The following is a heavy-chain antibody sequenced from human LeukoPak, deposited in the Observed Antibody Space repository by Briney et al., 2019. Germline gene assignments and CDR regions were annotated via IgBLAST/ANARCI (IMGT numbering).Heavy chain of an antibody. CDR3: AKGGGYEAQYYYYYLDV. V-gene: IGHV3-30*02. J-gene: IGHJ6*03. D-gene: IGHD5-12*01. CDR1: GFTFSSCG. CDR2: IRYDGSNK. Sequence: GGSLRLSCAASGFTFSSCGMYWVRQAPGKGLEWVAFIRYDGSNKYYADSVKGRFTVSRDNSKNTLYLQMKSLRAEDTAVYYCAKGGGYEAQYYYYYLDVWGKGTTVTISS.